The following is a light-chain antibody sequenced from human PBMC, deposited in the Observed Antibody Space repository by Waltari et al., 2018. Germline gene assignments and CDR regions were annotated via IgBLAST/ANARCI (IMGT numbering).Light chain of an antibody. CDR1: QSVLASSTNKNY. Sequence: DIVMTQSPDSLAVSLGARATINCKSLQSVLASSTNKNYLAWYQQKPGQPPKLLISWASTRESGVPDRFSGSGSGTYFTLTISSLQAEDVAVYYCHQYYRLPLTFGGGTKVELK. CDR2: WAS. J-gene: IGKJ4*01. V-gene: IGKV4-1*01. CDR3: HQYYRLPLT.